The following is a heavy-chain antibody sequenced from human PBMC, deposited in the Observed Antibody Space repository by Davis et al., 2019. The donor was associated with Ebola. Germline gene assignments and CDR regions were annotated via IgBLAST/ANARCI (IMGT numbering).Heavy chain of an antibody. V-gene: IGHV4-34*01. Sequence: SETLSLTCAVYGGSFSGYYWSWIRQPPGKGLEWIGEINHSGSTNYNPSLKSRVTISVDTSKNQFSLKLSSVTAADTAVYYCARQAAAYDYWGQGTLVTVSS. D-gene: IGHD6-13*01. CDR1: GGSFSGYY. CDR3: ARQAAAYDY. CDR2: INHSGST. J-gene: IGHJ4*02.